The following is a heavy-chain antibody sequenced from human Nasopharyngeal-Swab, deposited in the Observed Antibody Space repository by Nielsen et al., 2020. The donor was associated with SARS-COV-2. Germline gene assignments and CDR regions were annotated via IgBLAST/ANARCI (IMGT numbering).Heavy chain of an antibody. D-gene: IGHD6-19*01. Sequence: LVRQAPGQRLEWMGGIIPIFCTANYAQKFQGRVAITADESTSTAYMELSSLRSEDTAVYYCARGEIAVAGKSSPYYYGMDVWGQGTTVTVSS. J-gene: IGHJ6*02. CDR3: ARGEIAVAGKSSPYYYGMDV. CDR2: IIPIFCTA. V-gene: IGHV1-69*01.